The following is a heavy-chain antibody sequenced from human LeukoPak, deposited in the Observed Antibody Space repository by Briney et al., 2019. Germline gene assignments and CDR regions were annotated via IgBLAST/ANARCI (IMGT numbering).Heavy chain of an antibody. CDR3: ARAFYRTTVTTIYFDY. Sequence: GGSLRLSCAASGFTFSSYAMHWVRQAPGKGLEWVAVISYDGSNKYYADSVKGRFTISRDNSKNTLYLQMNSLRAEDTAVYYCARAFYRTTVTTIYFDYWGQGTLVTVSS. D-gene: IGHD4-17*01. J-gene: IGHJ4*02. CDR2: ISYDGSNK. CDR1: GFTFSSYA. V-gene: IGHV3-30*04.